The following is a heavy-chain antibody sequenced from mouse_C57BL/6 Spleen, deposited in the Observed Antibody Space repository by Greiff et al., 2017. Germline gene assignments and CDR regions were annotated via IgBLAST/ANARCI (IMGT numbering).Heavy chain of an antibody. J-gene: IGHJ3*01. V-gene: IGHV1-7*01. CDR3: AIERPHSNYWFAY. Sequence: QVQLQQSGAELAKPGASVKLSCKASGYTFTSYWMHWVKQRPGQGLEWIGYINPSSGYTKYNQKFKDKATLTADKSSSTADMQLSSLTYEDSAVYYCAIERPHSNYWFAYWGQGTLVTVSA. CDR2: INPSSGYT. CDR1: GYTFTSYW. D-gene: IGHD2-5*01.